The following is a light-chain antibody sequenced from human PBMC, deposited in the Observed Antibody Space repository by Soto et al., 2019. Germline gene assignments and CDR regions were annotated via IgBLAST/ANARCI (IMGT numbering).Light chain of an antibody. J-gene: IGKJ4*01. CDR1: QGISSY. CDR3: QQLNSYPLT. CDR2: AAS. Sequence: DIQLTQSPSFLSASVGDRVTITCRASQGISSYLAWYQQKPGKAPKLLIYAASTLQSGVPSRFSGSGSGTEFTLTISSLQPEYFPTYYCQQLNSYPLTFGGGTKVEIK. V-gene: IGKV1-9*01.